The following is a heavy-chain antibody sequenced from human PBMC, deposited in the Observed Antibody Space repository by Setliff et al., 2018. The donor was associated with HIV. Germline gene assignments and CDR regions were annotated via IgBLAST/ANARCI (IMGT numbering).Heavy chain of an antibody. CDR2: IYTSGST. CDR3: ARGGRSTVATWAWFDP. CDR1: GDSIGTYY. J-gene: IGHJ5*02. Sequence: KTSETLSLTCTVSGDSIGTYYWSWIRQPPGKGLEWIGYIYTSGSTNYNPSHRSRVTISVDTSKNQFSLQLTSVTAADTAVYYCARGGRSTVATWAWFDPWGQGTLVTVSS. V-gene: IGHV4-4*08. D-gene: IGHD4-4*01.